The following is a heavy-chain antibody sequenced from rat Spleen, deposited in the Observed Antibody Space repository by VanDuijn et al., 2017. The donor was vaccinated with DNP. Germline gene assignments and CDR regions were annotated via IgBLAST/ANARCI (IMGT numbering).Heavy chain of an antibody. CDR2: ISTSGSRA. V-gene: IGHV5-27*01. CDR1: GFTFSNYY. CDR3: ATSDSYGFAY. D-gene: IGHD1-2*01. Sequence: EVQLVESGGGLVQPGRSLKLSCAASGFTFSNYYMAWVRQAPKKGLEWVATISTSGSRAYYPDSVKGRFTVSRDNTKSALYLQMDSLRSEDTATYYCATSDSYGFAYWGQGTLVTVSS. J-gene: IGHJ3*01.